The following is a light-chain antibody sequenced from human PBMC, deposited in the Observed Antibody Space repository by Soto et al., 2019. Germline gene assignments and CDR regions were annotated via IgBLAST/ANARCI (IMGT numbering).Light chain of an antibody. V-gene: IGLV3-25*02. CDR3: QSSDDTGDYYL. J-gene: IGLJ1*01. CDR1: ELSKQY. CDR2: KDT. Sequence: SYDLTQPPSVSVSPGQTARITCSGNELSKQYSFWYQQKPGQAPVLVIYKDTERASGIPERLSGSSSGTTVTLTISGVRAEDEATYYCQSSDDTGDYYLFGTGTKVTVL.